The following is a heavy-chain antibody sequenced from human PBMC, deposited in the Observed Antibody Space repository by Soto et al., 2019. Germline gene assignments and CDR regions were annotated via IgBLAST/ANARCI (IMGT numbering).Heavy chain of an antibody. D-gene: IGHD6-19*01. Sequence: SETLSLTCTVSGGSISSSSYYWGWIRQPPGKGLEWIGSIYYSGSTYYNPSLKSRVTISVDTSKNQFSLKLSSVTAADTAVYYCARPSSGWYAHWFDPWGQGTLVTVSS. V-gene: IGHV4-39*01. CDR1: GGSISSSSYY. J-gene: IGHJ5*02. CDR2: IYYSGST. CDR3: ARPSSGWYAHWFDP.